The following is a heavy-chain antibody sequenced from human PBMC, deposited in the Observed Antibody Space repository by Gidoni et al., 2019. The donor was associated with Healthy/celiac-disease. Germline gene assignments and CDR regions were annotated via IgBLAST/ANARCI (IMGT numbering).Heavy chain of an antibody. J-gene: IGHJ4*02. CDR2: IYHSGST. D-gene: IGHD2-15*01. CDR1: GYSISSGYY. Sequence: QVQLQESGPGLVKPSETLSLTCAVSGYSISSGYYWGWIRQPPGKGLEWIGSIYHSGSTYYNPSLKSRVTISVDTSKNQFSLKRSSVTAADTAVYYCARDGRGFDYWGQGTLVTVSS. CDR3: ARDGRGFDY. V-gene: IGHV4-38-2*02.